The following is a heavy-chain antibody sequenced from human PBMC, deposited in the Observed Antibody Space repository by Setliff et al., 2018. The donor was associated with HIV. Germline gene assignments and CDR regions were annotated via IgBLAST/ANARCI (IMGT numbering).Heavy chain of an antibody. V-gene: IGHV4-4*08. CDR1: GGSMSSYY. CDR3: ARAISTPSYYYHMDV. D-gene: IGHD3-10*01. Sequence: SETLSLTCTLSGGSMSSYYWTWIRQPPGRGLEWIGYVYTSEISNYNSSLRSRVVISLDTSKNQFSLKLGSVTAADTAVYYCARAISTPSYYYHMDVWGTGTPVTVS. J-gene: IGHJ6*03. CDR2: VYTSEIS.